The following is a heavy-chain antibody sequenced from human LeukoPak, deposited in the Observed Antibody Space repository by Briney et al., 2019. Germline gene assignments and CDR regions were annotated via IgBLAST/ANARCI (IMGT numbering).Heavy chain of an antibody. Sequence: PGGSLRLSCAASGFTFSDYYMDWVRQAPGKGLEWVSAISGSGGSTYYADSVKGRFTISRDNSKNTLYLQMNSLRAEDTAVYYCAKDRGYYGSVACFDYWGQGTLVTVSS. D-gene: IGHD3-10*01. V-gene: IGHV3-23*01. CDR3: AKDRGYYGSVACFDY. CDR2: ISGSGGST. CDR1: GFTFSDYY. J-gene: IGHJ4*02.